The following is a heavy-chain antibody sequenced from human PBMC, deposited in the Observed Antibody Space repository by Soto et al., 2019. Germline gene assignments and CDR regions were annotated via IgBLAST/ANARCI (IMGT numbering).Heavy chain of an antibody. Sequence: QVQLVESGGGVVQPGRSLRLSCAASGFTFSSYGMHWVRQAPGKGLEWVAVISYDGSNKYHADSVKGRFTISRDNSKNTLYLQMNSLRDEDTALYYCVRYCTTTLCNGVATRTFDYWGQGTLVTVSS. V-gene: IGHV3-30*03. CDR1: GFTFSSYG. J-gene: IGHJ4*02. CDR3: VRYCTTTLCNGVATRTFDY. CDR2: ISYDGSNK. D-gene: IGHD5-12*01.